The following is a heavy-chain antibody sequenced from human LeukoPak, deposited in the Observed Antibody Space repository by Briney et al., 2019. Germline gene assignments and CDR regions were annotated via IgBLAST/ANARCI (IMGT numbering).Heavy chain of an antibody. D-gene: IGHD1-26*01. J-gene: IGHJ4*02. Sequence: GGSLGRYCAASGFTFDDYAMHWVPQAPGKGLEWFSITSEDGGSTIYADSVKGRVTISRDNNKNSLYLQMNSLRVEDTALYYCAKVSRSGTYSNYRGQGTLDTVSS. V-gene: IGHV3-43*02. CDR2: TSEDGGST. CDR3: AKVSRSGTYSNY. CDR1: GFTFDDYA.